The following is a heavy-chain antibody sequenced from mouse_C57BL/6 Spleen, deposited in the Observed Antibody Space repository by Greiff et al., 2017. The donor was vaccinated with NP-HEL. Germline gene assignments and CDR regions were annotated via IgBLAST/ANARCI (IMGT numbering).Heavy chain of an antibody. V-gene: IGHV1-82*01. CDR3: ARSRVRGYFDY. CDR1: GYAFSSSW. Sequence: QVQLQQSGPELVKPGASVKISCKASGYAFSSSWMNWVKQRPGKGLEWIGRIYPGDGDTNYNGKFKGKATLTADKSSSTAYMQLSSLTSEDSAVYFCARSRVRGYFDYWGQGTTLTVSS. CDR2: IYPGDGDT. D-gene: IGHD2-2*01. J-gene: IGHJ2*01.